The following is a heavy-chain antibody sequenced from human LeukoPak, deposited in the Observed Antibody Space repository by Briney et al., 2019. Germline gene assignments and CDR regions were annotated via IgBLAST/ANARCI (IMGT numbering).Heavy chain of an antibody. V-gene: IGHV3-30*02. Sequence: GGSLRLSCSAFGFTFGDYAFHWVRQAPGKGLEWLAFIRYDGSDSYYADSVKGRFTISRDNSKNTLYLQMNSLRAEDTAVYYCAGPLGGYSYGAPDAFDIWGQGTMVTVSS. J-gene: IGHJ3*02. CDR3: AGPLGGYSYGAPDAFDI. CDR1: GFTFGDYA. CDR2: IRYDGSDS. D-gene: IGHD5-18*01.